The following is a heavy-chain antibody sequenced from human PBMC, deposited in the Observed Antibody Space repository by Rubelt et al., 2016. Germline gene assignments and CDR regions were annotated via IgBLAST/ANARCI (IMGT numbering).Heavy chain of an antibody. V-gene: IGHV1-18*01. D-gene: IGHD3-9*01. J-gene: IGHJ4*02. CDR3: AGDQAYYDIRPVKVDY. CDR1: GYTFTSYG. CDR2: ISAYNGNT. Sequence: QVQLVQSGAEVKKPGASVKVSCKASGYTFTSYGISWVRQAPGQGLEWMGWISAYNGNTHYAQKLQGRVTMTTDTSTSTADMELRSLRTDETAVYYAAGDQAYYDIRPVKVDYWGQGTLVTVSS.